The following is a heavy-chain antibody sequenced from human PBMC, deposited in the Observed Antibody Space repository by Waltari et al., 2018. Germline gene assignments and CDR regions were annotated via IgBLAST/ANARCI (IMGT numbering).Heavy chain of an antibody. CDR2: VNPDTGGT. J-gene: IGHJ3*02. Sequence: QVQPVQSGAEVKRPGASVKVSCKTSGYTFPAYYLHWVRQAPGEGLEWMGWVNPDTGGTYCAQKFQDRVTMTRDTSTSTAYMDLNRLTSDDTAVYFCASYSSSFFPLDAFQIWGQGTMVTVSS. CDR3: ASYSSSFFPLDAFQI. CDR1: GYTFPAYY. D-gene: IGHD2-2*01. V-gene: IGHV1-2*02.